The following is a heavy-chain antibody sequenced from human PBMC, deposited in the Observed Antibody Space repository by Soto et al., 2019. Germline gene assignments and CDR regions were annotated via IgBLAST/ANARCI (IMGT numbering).Heavy chain of an antibody. D-gene: IGHD6-13*01. CDR2: IYYSGST. V-gene: IGHV4-61*01. J-gene: IGHJ6*02. CDR3: ARDTAAAVRAYYYYYGMDV. Sequence: QVQLQESGPGLVKPSETLSLTCTVSGGSVSSGSYYWSWIRQPPGKGLEWIGYIYYSGSTNYNPSLKSRVTISVDTSKNQFSLKLSSVTAADTAVYYCARDTAAAVRAYYYYYGMDVWGQGTTVTVSS. CDR1: GGSVSSGSYY.